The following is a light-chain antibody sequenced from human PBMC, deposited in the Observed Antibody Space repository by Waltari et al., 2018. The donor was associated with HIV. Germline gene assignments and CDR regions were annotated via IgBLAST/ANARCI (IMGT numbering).Light chain of an antibody. CDR2: SNN. V-gene: IGLV1-44*01. Sequence: QSVLTQPPSASGTPGPRVPIPCSGSSSNIGSNTVNWYQQLPGTAPKLLIYSNNQRPSGVPDRFSGSKSGTSASLAISGLQSEDKADYYCAARDDSLNGPVFGGGTKLTVL. CDR1: SSNIGSNT. J-gene: IGLJ2*01. CDR3: AARDDSLNGPV.